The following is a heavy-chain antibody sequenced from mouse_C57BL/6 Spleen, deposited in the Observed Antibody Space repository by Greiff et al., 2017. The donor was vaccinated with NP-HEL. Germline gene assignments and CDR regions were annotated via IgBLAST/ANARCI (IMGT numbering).Heavy chain of an antibody. CDR1: GFTFSDYG. J-gene: IGHJ2*01. Sequence: DVKLVESGGGLVKPGGSLKLSCAASGFTFSDYGMHWVRQAPEKGLEWVAYISSGSSTIYYADTVKGRFTISRDNAKNTLFLQMTSLRSEDTAMYYCARGFKGYFDYWGQGTTLTVSS. CDR2: ISSGSSTI. V-gene: IGHV5-17*01. CDR3: ARGFKGYFDY.